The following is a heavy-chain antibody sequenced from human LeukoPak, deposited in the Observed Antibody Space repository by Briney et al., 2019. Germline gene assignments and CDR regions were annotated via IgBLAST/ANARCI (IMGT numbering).Heavy chain of an antibody. CDR1: GFTFSNAW. J-gene: IGHJ6*03. D-gene: IGHD6-19*01. CDR2: IKSKTDGGTT. V-gene: IGHV3-15*01. CDR3: ARASGWYERGPDYYYYYMDV. Sequence: PGGSLRLSCAASGFTFSNAWMSWVRQAPGKGLEWVGRIKSKTDGGTTDYAAPVKGRFTISRDDSKNTLYLQMNSLRAEDTAVYYCARASGWYERGPDYYYYYMDVWGKGTTVTVSS.